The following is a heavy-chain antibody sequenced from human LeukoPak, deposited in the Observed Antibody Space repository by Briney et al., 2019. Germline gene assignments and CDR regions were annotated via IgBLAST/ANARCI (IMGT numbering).Heavy chain of an antibody. V-gene: IGHV5-51*01. CDR2: IYPGDSET. D-gene: IGHD2-2*01. Sequence: GESLKISCKGSGYTFTNYWIGWVRQMPGKGLEWMGLIYPGDSETRYSPSFQGHVTFSADKSINTAYLQWSSLKASDTAIYYCASPYCDTTTCYSYFDFWGQGTLVSVSS. CDR3: ASPYCDTTTCYSYFDF. J-gene: IGHJ4*02. CDR1: GYTFTNYW.